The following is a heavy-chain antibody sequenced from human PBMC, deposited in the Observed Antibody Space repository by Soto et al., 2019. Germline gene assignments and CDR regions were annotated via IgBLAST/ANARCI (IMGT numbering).Heavy chain of an antibody. CDR2: IYYSGST. Sequence: SETLSLTCTVSGGSISSYYWSWIRQPPGKGLEWIGYIYYSGSTNYNPSLKSRVTISVDTSKNQFSLKLSSVTAADTAVYYCARHLGYCTNGVCYEGWFDPWGQGTLVTSPQ. J-gene: IGHJ5*02. CDR3: ARHLGYCTNGVCYEGWFDP. CDR1: GGSISSYY. V-gene: IGHV4-59*08. D-gene: IGHD2-8*01.